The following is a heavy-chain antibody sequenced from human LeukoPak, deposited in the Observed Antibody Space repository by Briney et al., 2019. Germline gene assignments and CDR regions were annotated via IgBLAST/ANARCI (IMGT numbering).Heavy chain of an antibody. V-gene: IGHV1-2*02. CDR3: ARSYAFDI. J-gene: IGHJ3*02. CDR2: INPNSGGT. Sequence: ASVKVSCKASGGTFRSYAISWVRQAPGQGLEWMGWINPNSGGTNYAQKFQGRVTMTRDTSISTAYMELSRLRSDDTAVYYCARSYAFDIWGQGTMVTVSS. CDR1: GGTFRSYA.